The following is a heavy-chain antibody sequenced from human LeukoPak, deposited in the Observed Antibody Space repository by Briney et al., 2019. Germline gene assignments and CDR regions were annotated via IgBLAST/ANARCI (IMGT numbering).Heavy chain of an antibody. D-gene: IGHD5-24*01. V-gene: IGHV3-21*01. Sequence: PGGSLRLSCVASAFTFKTYTLNWVRQTPGKGLEWVSYISTAGNLINYADSVRGRFTISRDNAKNSLYLYMNSLTPEDTAVYYCARTVEGHFDFRSQGTLVTVSS. CDR2: ISTAGNLI. J-gene: IGHJ4*02. CDR3: ARTVEGHFDF. CDR1: AFTFKTYT.